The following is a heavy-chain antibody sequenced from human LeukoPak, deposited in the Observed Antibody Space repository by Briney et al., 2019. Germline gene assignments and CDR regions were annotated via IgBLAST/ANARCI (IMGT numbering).Heavy chain of an antibody. J-gene: IGHJ4*02. CDR1: GYSISSGYY. CDR2: IYRSGST. CDR3: ARDGSIAVAGSVDY. V-gene: IGHV4-38-2*02. Sequence: SETLSLTCAVSGYSISSGYYWGWIRQPPGKGLEWIGSIYRSGSTYYNPSLKSRVTISVDTSKNQFSLKLSSVTAADTAVYYCARDGSIAVAGSVDYWGQGTLVTVSS. D-gene: IGHD6-19*01.